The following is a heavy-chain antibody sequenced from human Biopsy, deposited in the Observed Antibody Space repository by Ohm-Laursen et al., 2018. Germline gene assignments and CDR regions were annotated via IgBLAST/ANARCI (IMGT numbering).Heavy chain of an antibody. Sequence: SETLSLTCTVSRDSISNYYWTWIRQSPGKGLEWIGYIYYTGSTNYNPSLKSRVTMSIDASMNQFSLKLTSVTAADTAVYYCAKARTLDTAIDFDYWGQGTLVTVSS. V-gene: IGHV4-59*12. D-gene: IGHD5-18*01. CDR1: RDSISNYY. CDR3: AKARTLDTAIDFDY. J-gene: IGHJ4*02. CDR2: IYYTGST.